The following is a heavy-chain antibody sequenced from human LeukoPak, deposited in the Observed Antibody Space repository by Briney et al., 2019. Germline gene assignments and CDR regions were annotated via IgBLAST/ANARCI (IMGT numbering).Heavy chain of an antibody. CDR3: ASSLADYDSSGYRYYFDY. V-gene: IGHV4-59*01. J-gene: IGHJ4*02. CDR1: GGSISSYY. CDR2: IYYSGST. D-gene: IGHD3-22*01. Sequence: SETLSLTCTVSGGSISSYYWSWIRQPPGKGLEWIGYIYYSGSTKYNPSLKSRVTISGDTSKRQFSLKLSSVTAADTAVYYCASSLADYDSSGYRYYFDYWGQGTLVTVSS.